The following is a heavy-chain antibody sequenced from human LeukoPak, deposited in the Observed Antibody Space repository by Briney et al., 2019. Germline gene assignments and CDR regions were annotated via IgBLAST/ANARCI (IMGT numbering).Heavy chain of an antibody. CDR2: VYYSGST. CDR1: GGSISTYY. D-gene: IGHD4-11*01. J-gene: IGHJ4*02. V-gene: IGHV4-59*01. CDR3: ARGATVMTLVDH. Sequence: KASETLSLTCTVSGGSISTYYWSWIRQPPGKGLEYIGCVYYSGSTKCNPSLKSRVTISVDTSKNQISLKLSSVTAADTAVYYCARGATVMTLVDHWGQGTLVTVSS.